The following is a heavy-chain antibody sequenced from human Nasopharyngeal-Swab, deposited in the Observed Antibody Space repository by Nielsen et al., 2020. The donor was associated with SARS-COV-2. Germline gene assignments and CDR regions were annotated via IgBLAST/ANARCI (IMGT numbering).Heavy chain of an antibody. D-gene: IGHD3-10*01. Sequence: SETLSLTCTVSGGSVSSGSYYWSWIRQPPGKGLEWIGYMYYSGSTNYNPSLKSRGTISVDTSKNQFSLKLSSVTAADTAVYYCARGTYYGSGRYYKHGMDVWGQGTTVTVSS. CDR1: GGSVSSGSYY. J-gene: IGHJ6*02. CDR3: ARGTYYGSGRYYKHGMDV. V-gene: IGHV4-61*01. CDR2: MYYSGST.